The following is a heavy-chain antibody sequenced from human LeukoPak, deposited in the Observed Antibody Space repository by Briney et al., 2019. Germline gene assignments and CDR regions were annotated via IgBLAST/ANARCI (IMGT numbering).Heavy chain of an antibody. V-gene: IGHV5-51*01. CDR2: IFPGDSDT. D-gene: IGHD3-9*01. Sequence: GESLKISCKGSGYSFTNYWIGWVRQMPGKGLECMGIIFPGDSDTRYSPSFQGQVTISADKSISTAYLQWSSLKASDTAIYYCARQRRNLLTASPYYYYGTDVWGQGTTVTVSS. CDR3: ARQRRNLLTASPYYYYGTDV. CDR1: GYSFTNYW. J-gene: IGHJ6*02.